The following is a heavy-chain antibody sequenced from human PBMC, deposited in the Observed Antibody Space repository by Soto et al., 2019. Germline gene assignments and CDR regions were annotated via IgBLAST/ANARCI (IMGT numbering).Heavy chain of an antibody. V-gene: IGHV5-10-1*01. CDR3: ASHCIVGATC. CDR2: IDPSDSYI. Sequence: GESLKISCKGSGYNFSNYWVSWVRQMPGKGLEWMGKIDPSDSYINYSPPFQGHVTISVDKSITTAHVEWRSLKASDTAIYYCASHCIVGATCWGQGTLVTVSS. D-gene: IGHD1-26*01. CDR1: GYNFSNYW. J-gene: IGHJ4*02.